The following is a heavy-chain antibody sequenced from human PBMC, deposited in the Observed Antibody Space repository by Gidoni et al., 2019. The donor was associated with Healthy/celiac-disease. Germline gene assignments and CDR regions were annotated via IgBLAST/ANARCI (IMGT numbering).Heavy chain of an antibody. CDR2: INPSGGST. Sequence: QVQLVQSGAEVKKPGASVKVSCKASGYTFPSYYMHWVRQAPGQGLEWMGIINPSGGSTSYAQKFQGRVTMTRDTSTSTVYMELSSLRSEDTAVYYCARDNHHYYYGMDVWGQGTTVTVSS. J-gene: IGHJ6*02. CDR1: GYTFPSYY. V-gene: IGHV1-46*01. CDR3: ARDNHHYYYGMDV.